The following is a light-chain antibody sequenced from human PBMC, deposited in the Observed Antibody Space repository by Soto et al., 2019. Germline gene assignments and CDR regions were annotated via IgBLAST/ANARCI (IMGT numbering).Light chain of an antibody. Sequence: EIVLTQSPDTLSLSPGEGATLSCRASQSISSNFLAWYQQRPGQAPRLLMYAASSRATGIPDRFSGSGSGTDFTLTIRRLEPEDFAVYYCQQYGSSPPWTFGQGTKVDI. J-gene: IGKJ1*01. V-gene: IGKV3-20*01. CDR3: QQYGSSPPWT. CDR2: AAS. CDR1: QSISSNF.